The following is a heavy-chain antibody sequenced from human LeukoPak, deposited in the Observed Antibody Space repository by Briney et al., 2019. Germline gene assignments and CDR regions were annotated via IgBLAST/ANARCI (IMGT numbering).Heavy chain of an antibody. CDR1: GGSIGSYY. J-gene: IGHJ4*02. CDR3: ARSYSSGWYTPRY. D-gene: IGHD6-19*01. V-gene: IGHV4-59*01. Sequence: SETLSLTCTVSGGSIGSYYWSWIRQPPGKGLEWIGYIYYSGSTNYNPSLKSRVTISVDTSKNQFSLKMRSVTAADTAVYYCARSYSSGWYTPRYWGQGTLVTVSS. CDR2: IYYSGST.